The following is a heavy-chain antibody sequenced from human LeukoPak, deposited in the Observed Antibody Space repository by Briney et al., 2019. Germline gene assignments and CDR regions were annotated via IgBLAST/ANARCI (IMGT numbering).Heavy chain of an antibody. CDR2: IYSGGST. Sequence: GGSLRLSCAASGFTFSSYAMSWVRQAPGKGLEWVSVIYSGGSTYYADSVKGRFTISRDNSKNTLYLQMNSLRAEDTAVYYCARGPVWGPSGLSYFDFWGQGILVTVSS. CDR1: GFTFSSYA. J-gene: IGHJ4*02. CDR3: ARGPVWGPSGLSYFDF. D-gene: IGHD1-26*01. V-gene: IGHV3-66*01.